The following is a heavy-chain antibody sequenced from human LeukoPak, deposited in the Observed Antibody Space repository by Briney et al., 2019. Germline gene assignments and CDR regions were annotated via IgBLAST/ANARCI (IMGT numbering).Heavy chain of an antibody. J-gene: IGHJ4*02. D-gene: IGHD1-26*01. CDR3: ARSTPRELLYFDY. CDR2: INSDGSST. V-gene: IGHV3-74*01. Sequence: GGSLRLSCVASGFTFSSYWMHWVRQAPGKGLVWVSRINSDGSSTSYADSVKGRFTISRDNAKNTLYLQMNSLRAEDTAVYYCARSTPRELLYFDYWGQGTLVTVSS. CDR1: GFTFSSYW.